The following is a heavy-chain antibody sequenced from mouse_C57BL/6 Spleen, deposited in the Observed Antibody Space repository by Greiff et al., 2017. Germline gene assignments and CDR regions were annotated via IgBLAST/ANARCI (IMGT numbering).Heavy chain of an antibody. V-gene: IGHV1-64*01. J-gene: IGHJ3*01. D-gene: IGHD3-1*01. CDR1: GYTFTSYW. CDR3: SRTEDRRGFAY. CDR2: IHPNSGST. Sequence: VQLQPPGAELVKPGASVKFSRQASGYTFTSYWMHWVKQRPGQGLEWIGMIHPNSGSTNYNEKFKSKATLTVDKSSSTAYMQLSSLTSEDSAVYYCSRTEDRRGFAYWGQGTLVTVSA.